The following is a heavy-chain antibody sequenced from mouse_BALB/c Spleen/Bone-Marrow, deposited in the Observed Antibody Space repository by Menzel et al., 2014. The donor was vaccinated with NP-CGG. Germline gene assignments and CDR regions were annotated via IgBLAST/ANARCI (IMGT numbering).Heavy chain of an antibody. Sequence: EVKVEESGGGLAKPGGSLQLSCAASGSTFSTYAMSWVRQTPEKRLEWVATISSSGSYTYYPDSVKGRFTISRDNAKNTLYLQMSSLRSEDTAMFYCSRLRMITTYFDVWGAGTTVTVSS. CDR1: GSTFSTYA. CDR3: SRLRMITTYFDV. CDR2: ISSSGSYT. D-gene: IGHD2-4*01. J-gene: IGHJ1*01. V-gene: IGHV5-9-3*01.